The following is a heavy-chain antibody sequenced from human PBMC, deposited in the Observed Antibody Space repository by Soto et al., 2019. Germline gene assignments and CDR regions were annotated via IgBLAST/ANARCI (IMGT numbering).Heavy chain of an antibody. CDR3: YTEHTLFMAH. CDR1: GFTFSNAW. CDR2: ITSKSAGATT. J-gene: IGHJ4*02. Sequence: EAQLVESGGGLVTPGESLRLSCVASGFTFSNAWMSRVRQVPGKGLEWIGRITSKSAGATTAYAAPVTGRFTVSRDDLKNTLYLQVNSLKTEDTGIYYCYTEHTLFMAHWGQGTLVTVSS. V-gene: IGHV3-15*01.